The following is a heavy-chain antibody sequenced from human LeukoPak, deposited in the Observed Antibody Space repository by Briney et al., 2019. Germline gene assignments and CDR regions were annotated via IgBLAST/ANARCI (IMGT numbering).Heavy chain of an antibody. CDR3: ARHVVACTDNWFDP. D-gene: IGHD6-19*01. CDR2: IYYGDSDT. V-gene: IGHV5-51*01. J-gene: IGHJ5*02. Sequence: GESLKISCKGSGDSFTSYWIGWVRQMPGKGLEWMGIIYYGDSDTRYSPSFQGQFTISADKSISTAYLQWSSLKASETAMYYCARHVVACTDNWFDPWGQGTLVTVSS. CDR1: GDSFTSYW.